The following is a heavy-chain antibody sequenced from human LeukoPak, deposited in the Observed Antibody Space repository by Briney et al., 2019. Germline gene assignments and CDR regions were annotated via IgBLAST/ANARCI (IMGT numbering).Heavy chain of an antibody. J-gene: IGHJ5*02. CDR3: ARSPQRLRNWFDP. V-gene: IGHV6-1*01. CDR2: TYYRSKWYN. Sequence: SQTLSLTCAISGDSVSSNSAAWNWIRQSPLRGLEWLGRTYYRSKWYNDYAVSVKSRITINPDTSKNQFSLQLNSVTPEDTAVYYCARSPQRLRNWFDPWGQGTLVTVSS. CDR1: GDSVSSNSAA.